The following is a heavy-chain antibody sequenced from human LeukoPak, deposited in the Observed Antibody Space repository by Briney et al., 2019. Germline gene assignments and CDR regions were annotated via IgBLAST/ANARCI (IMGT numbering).Heavy chain of an antibody. CDR1: GGSISSYY. D-gene: IGHD6-19*01. J-gene: IGHJ4*02. V-gene: IGHV4-4*07. Sequence: SETLSLTCTVSGGSISSYYWSWIRQPAGKGLEWIGRIYASGNTNYNPSLKSRVTISVDSSKNQFSLKLSSVTAADTAVYYCARHWGQYSSGRQHFDYWGQGTLVTVSS. CDR2: IYASGNT. CDR3: ARHWGQYSSGRQHFDY.